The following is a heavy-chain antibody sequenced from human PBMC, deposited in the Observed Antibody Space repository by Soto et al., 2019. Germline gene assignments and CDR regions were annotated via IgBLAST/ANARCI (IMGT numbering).Heavy chain of an antibody. CDR2: IYYSGST. Sequence: SETLSLTCTVSGGSISSYYWSWIRQPPGKGLEWIGYIYYSGSTNYNPSLKSRVTISVDTSKNQFSLKLSSVTAADTAVYYCARSDFGWLLDYWGQGTLVTVSS. V-gene: IGHV4-59*01. D-gene: IGHD3-16*01. CDR1: GGSISSYY. CDR3: ARSDFGWLLDY. J-gene: IGHJ4*02.